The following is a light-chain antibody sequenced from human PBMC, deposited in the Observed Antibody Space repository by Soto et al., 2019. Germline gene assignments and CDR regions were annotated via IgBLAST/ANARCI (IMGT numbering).Light chain of an antibody. CDR3: QQYNNWPIT. Sequence: EIVMTQSSATLSVSPGERATLSCRASQSVSSNLAWYQQKPGQAPRLLIYGASTRATGIPARFSGSGSGTEFTLTISSLQSEDFALYYCQQYNNWPITFGQGTRLDIK. CDR2: GAS. V-gene: IGKV3-15*01. CDR1: QSVSSN. J-gene: IGKJ5*01.